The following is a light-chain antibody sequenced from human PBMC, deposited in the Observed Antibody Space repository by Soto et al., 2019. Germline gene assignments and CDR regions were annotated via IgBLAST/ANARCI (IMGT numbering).Light chain of an antibody. CDR3: TSYSSSSTLII. J-gene: IGLJ2*01. V-gene: IGLV2-14*03. CDR1: SSDVGGYNY. CDR2: GVR. Sequence: QSALTQPASVSGSPGQSISISCTGTSSDVGGYNYVSWYQQHPGKAPKLMIYGVRSRPSGVSNRFSGSKSGNTASLTISGLQAEDEADYYCTSYSSSSTLIIFGGGTKLTVL.